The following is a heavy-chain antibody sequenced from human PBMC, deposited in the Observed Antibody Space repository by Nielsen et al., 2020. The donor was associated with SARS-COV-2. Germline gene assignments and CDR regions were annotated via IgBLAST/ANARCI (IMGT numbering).Heavy chain of an antibody. CDR1: GYTFTSYD. J-gene: IGHJ4*02. CDR3: ARRGDYDILTGYHFDY. CDR2: MNPNSGNT. V-gene: IGHV1-8*01. D-gene: IGHD3-9*01. Sequence: ASVKVSCKASGYTFTSYDINWVRQATGQGLEWMGWMNPNSGNTGYAQKLQGRVTMTRNTSISTAYMELSSLRSEDTAVYYCARRGDYDILTGYHFDYWGQGTLVTVSS.